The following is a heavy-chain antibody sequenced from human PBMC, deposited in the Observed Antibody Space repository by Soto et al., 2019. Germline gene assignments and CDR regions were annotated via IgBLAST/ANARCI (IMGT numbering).Heavy chain of an antibody. Sequence: PSETLSLTCTVSGGSISSSSYYWGWIRQPPGKGLEWIGSIYYSGSTYYNPSLKSRVTISVDTSKNQFSLKLSSVTAADTAVYYCARSYGKFWSGYYTHGYYYDYWGQGTLVTVSS. CDR1: GGSISSSSYY. CDR2: IYYSGST. V-gene: IGHV4-39*01. CDR3: ARSYGKFWSGYYTHGYYYDY. J-gene: IGHJ4*02. D-gene: IGHD3-3*01.